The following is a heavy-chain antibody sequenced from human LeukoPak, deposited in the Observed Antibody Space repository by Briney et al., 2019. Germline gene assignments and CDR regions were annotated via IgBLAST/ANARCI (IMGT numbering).Heavy chain of an antibody. J-gene: IGHJ4*02. CDR2: IYYSGST. V-gene: IGHV4-39*01. D-gene: IGHD1-26*01. CDR3: ARRAEGARAPLDY. Sequence: SKTLSLTCTVSGGSISSSSYYWGWIRQPPGKGLEWIGSIYYSGSTYYNPSLKSRVTISVDTSKNQFSLKLSSVTAADTAVYYCARRAEGARAPLDYWGQGTLVTVSS. CDR1: GGSISSSSYY.